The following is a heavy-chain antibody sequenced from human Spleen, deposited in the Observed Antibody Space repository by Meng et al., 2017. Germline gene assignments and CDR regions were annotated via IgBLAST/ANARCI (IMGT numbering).Heavy chain of an antibody. CDR2: IIPIFGTA. V-gene: IGHV1-69*06. Sequence: SVKVSCKASGGTFSSYAISWVRQAPGQGLEWMGGIIPIFGTANYAQKFQGRVTITADKYTSTAYMELSSLRSEDTAVYYCARVVGFCSGGSCYSGYNWFDPWGQGTLVTVSS. CDR1: GGTFSSYA. CDR3: ARVVGFCSGGSCYSGYNWFDP. D-gene: IGHD2-15*01. J-gene: IGHJ5*02.